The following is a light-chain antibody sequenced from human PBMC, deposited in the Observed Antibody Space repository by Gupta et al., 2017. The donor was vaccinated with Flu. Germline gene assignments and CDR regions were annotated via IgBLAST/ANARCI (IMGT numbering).Light chain of an antibody. J-gene: IGLJ3*02. CDR1: SGHSSYA. CDR3: QTWGTGNWV. Sequence: VKLTCTLSSGHSSYAIAWHQQQPEKGPRYLMKLNSDGSHRKGDGIPDRFSGSSSGAERYLTISSLQSEDEADYYCQTWGTGNWVFGGGTKLTVL. CDR2: LNSDGSH. V-gene: IGLV4-69*01.